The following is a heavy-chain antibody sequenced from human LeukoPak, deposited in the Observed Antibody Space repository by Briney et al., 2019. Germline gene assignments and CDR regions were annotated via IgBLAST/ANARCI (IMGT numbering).Heavy chain of an antibody. CDR3: ARTSGSYGSYYFDY. CDR1: GFTFSDYY. Sequence: GGSLRLSCAASGFTFSDYYMSWIRQAPGKGLEWVSYISSSGTTIYYADSVKGRFTISRDNAKNLLYLQMNSLRAEDTAVYYCARTSGSYGSYYFDYWGQGTLVTVSS. CDR2: ISSSGTTI. J-gene: IGHJ4*02. D-gene: IGHD1-26*01. V-gene: IGHV3-11*04.